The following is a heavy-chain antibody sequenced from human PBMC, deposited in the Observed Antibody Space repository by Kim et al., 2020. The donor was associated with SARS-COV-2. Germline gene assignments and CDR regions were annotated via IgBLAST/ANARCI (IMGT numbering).Heavy chain of an antibody. Sequence: NHNPALKSRVPISLDTSNRQFSLKLNSVIAADTAVYYCATKRADSSGFIESWGQGTLVTVSS. CDR3: ATKRADSSGFIES. D-gene: IGHD3-22*01. V-gene: IGHV4-59*01. J-gene: IGHJ4*02.